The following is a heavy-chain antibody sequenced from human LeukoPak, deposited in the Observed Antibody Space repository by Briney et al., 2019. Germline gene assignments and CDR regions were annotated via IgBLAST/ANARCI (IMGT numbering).Heavy chain of an antibody. D-gene: IGHD3-10*01. CDR1: GFTFTNAW. V-gene: IGHV3-15*01. J-gene: IGHJ4*02. CDR3: TTDLGVTMIRGVLVY. CDR2: IKSKADGETT. Sequence: PGGSLRLSCAASGFTFTNAWMTWVRQAPGEGLEWVGRIKSKADGETTDYAAPVKGRFTMSRDDSKATLYLFMNGLKAEDTAVYYCTTDLGVTMIRGVLVYWGQGALVTVSS.